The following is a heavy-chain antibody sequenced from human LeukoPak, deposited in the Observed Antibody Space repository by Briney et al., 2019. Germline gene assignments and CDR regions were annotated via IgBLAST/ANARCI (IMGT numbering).Heavy chain of an antibody. J-gene: IGHJ4*02. CDR3: ARVGGATYYYDSSGYYPLDY. D-gene: IGHD3-22*01. Sequence: PGRSLRLSCAASGFTFSSYAMHWVRQAPGKGLEWVAVISYDGSNKYYADSAKGRFTISRDNSKNTLYLQMNSLRAEDTAVYYCARVGGATYYYDSSGYYPLDYWGQGTLVTVSS. CDR2: ISYDGSNK. V-gene: IGHV3-30*04. CDR1: GFTFSSYA.